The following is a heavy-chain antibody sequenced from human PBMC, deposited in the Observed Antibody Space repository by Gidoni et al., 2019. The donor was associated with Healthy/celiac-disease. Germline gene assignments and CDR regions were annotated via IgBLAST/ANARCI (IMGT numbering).Heavy chain of an antibody. CDR1: GGSISSSSYY. V-gene: IGHV4-39*01. D-gene: IGHD6-19*01. J-gene: IGHJ4*02. Sequence: QLQLQESGPGLVKPSETLSLTCTVSGGSISSSSYYWGWIRQPPGKGLEWIGSIYYSGSTYYNPSLKSRVTISVDTSKNQFSLKLSSVTAADTAVYYCARRIPQYSSGWYDFDYWGQGTLVTVSS. CDR2: IYYSGST. CDR3: ARRIPQYSSGWYDFDY.